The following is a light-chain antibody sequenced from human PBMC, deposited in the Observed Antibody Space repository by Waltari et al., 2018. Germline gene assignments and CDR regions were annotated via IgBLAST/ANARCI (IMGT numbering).Light chain of an antibody. CDR2: DVN. V-gene: IGLV2-14*03. CDR1: SSDVGGQDY. Sequence: QSDLSQPASVSGSPGQSITISCTGASSDVGGQDYVSWYQQHPGKAPKLIIRDVNNRPSGVSNRFSGSKSGNTASLTISGLQAEDEADYYCSSYSTSSSLILFGEGTKVTVL. J-gene: IGLJ2*01. CDR3: SSYSTSSSLIL.